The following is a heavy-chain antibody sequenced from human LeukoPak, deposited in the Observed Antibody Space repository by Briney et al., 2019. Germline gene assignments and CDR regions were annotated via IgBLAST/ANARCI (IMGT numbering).Heavy chain of an antibody. Sequence: GGSLRLSCAASGFTFSNYWMSWVRQAPGKGLEWVANIKQDGSEKYYVDSVKGRFTISRDNAKNTVYVQMNSLRDEDTAVYYCARDTRNAFDIWGQGTMVTVPS. CDR2: IKQDGSEK. J-gene: IGHJ3*02. V-gene: IGHV3-7*01. CDR3: ARDTRNAFDI. CDR1: GFTFSNYW.